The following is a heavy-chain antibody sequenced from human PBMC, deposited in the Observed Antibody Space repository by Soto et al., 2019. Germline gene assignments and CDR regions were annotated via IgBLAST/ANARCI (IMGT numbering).Heavy chain of an antibody. CDR3: ARAVPQVGATDY. CDR2: ISYDGSNK. CDR1: GFTFSSYA. D-gene: IGHD1-26*01. V-gene: IGHV3-30-3*01. Sequence: GGSLRLSCAASGFTFSSYAMHWVRQAPGTGLEWVAVISYDGSNKYYADSVKGRFTISRDNSKNTLYLQMNSLRAEDTAVYYCARAVPQVGATDYWGQGTLVTVSS. J-gene: IGHJ4*02.